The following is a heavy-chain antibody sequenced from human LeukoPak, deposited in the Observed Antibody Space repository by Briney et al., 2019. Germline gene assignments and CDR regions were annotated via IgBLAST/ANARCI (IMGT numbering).Heavy chain of an antibody. CDR1: GFTFRDYS. V-gene: IGHV3-48*01. J-gene: IGHJ6*03. CDR3: AREPAVADYFQYYYIDV. Sequence: GGSLRLSCAASGFTFRDYSMNWVRLAPGKGLEWVSYISTSSSTIKYADSVKGRFTISRDNAKNSLYLQMNSLRAADTAVYFCAREPAVADYFQYYYIDVWGKGTTVTVSS. CDR2: ISTSSSTI. D-gene: IGHD6-19*01.